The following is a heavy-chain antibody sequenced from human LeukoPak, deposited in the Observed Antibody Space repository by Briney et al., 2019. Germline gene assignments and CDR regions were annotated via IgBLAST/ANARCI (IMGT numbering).Heavy chain of an antibody. CDR3: AREEPLYDSSGYPYY. V-gene: IGHV1-46*01. CDR2: INPSGGST. CDR1: GYTFTSYY. D-gene: IGHD3-22*01. J-gene: IGHJ4*02. Sequence: GASVKVSCKASGYTFTSYYMHWVRQAPGQGLEWMGIINPSGGSTSYAQKFQGRVTMTRDTSTSTVYMELSSLRSEDTAVYYCAREEPLYDSSGYPYYWGQGTLVTVSS.